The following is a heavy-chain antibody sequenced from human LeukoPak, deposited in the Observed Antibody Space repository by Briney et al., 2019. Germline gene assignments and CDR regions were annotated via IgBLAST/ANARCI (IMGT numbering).Heavy chain of an antibody. Sequence: PSETLSLTCSVSGDSISSYYWSWIRQPPGKGLEWIGYIYYSGSTNYNPSLKSRVTISVDTSKNQFSLKLSSVTAADTAVYYCARTYGDYGGWFDPWGQGTLVTVSS. CDR2: IYYSGST. J-gene: IGHJ5*02. V-gene: IGHV4-59*08. CDR1: GDSISSYY. D-gene: IGHD4-17*01. CDR3: ARTYGDYGGWFDP.